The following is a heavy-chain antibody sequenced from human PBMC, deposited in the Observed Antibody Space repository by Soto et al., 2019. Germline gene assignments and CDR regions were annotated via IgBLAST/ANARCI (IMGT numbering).Heavy chain of an antibody. J-gene: IGHJ4*02. Sequence: SETLSLTCTVSGGSISSGGYYWSWIRQHTGKGLEWIGYIYYSGSTYYNPSLKSRGTISVDTSKNQFSLKLSSVTAADTAVCYCARRDYYDRSGYLYWGQGTLVTVSS. CDR2: IYYSGST. CDR1: GGSISSGGYY. D-gene: IGHD3-22*01. CDR3: ARRDYYDRSGYLY. V-gene: IGHV4-31*03.